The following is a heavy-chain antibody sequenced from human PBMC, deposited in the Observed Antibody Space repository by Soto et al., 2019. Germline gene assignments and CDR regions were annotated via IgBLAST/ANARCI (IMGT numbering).Heavy chain of an antibody. J-gene: IGHJ4*02. CDR3: VRASMPKAHFDS. CDR1: GGSIRGYY. V-gene: IGHV4-4*07. Sequence: QMQLQESGPGLVKPSETLSLTCTVSGGSIRGYYLSWIRQSAGMRLEWIGRMHTSGSTNYNPSLKSRVTISVDMSKNQISLKLTSVTAADTALYYCVRASMPKAHFDSWGQGTLVTVSS. CDR2: MHTSGST. D-gene: IGHD2-2*01.